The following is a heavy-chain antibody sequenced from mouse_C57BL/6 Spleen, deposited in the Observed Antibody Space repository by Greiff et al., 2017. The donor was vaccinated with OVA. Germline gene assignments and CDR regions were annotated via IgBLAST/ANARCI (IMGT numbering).Heavy chain of an antibody. V-gene: IGHV1-4*01. Sequence: QVQLKQSGAELARPGASVKMSCKASGYTFTSYTMHWVKQRPGQGLEWIGYINPSSGYTKYNQKFKDKATLTADKSSSTAYMQLSSLTSEDSAVYYCALGSGPLDYWGQGTTLTVSS. D-gene: IGHD1-1*01. CDR1: GYTFTSYT. CDR2: INPSSGYT. CDR3: ALGSGPLDY. J-gene: IGHJ2*01.